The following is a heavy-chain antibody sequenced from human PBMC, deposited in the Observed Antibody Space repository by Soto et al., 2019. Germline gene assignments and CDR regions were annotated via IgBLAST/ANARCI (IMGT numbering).Heavy chain of an antibody. J-gene: IGHJ4*02. D-gene: IGHD6-19*01. CDR3: AGRQWLGSGLFGY. CDR1: GFTFSSYG. V-gene: IGHV3-30*03. Sequence: QVQLVESGGGVVQPGRSLRLSCAASGFTFSSYGMHWVRQAPGKGLEWVAVISYDGSNKYYADSVKGRFTISRDNSKNTLYLQMNSLRAEDTAVYYCAGRQWLGSGLFGYWGQGTLVTVSS. CDR2: ISYDGSNK.